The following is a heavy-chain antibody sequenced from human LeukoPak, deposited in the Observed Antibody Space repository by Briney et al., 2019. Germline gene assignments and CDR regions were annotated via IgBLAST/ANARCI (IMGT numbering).Heavy chain of an antibody. V-gene: IGHV4-34*01. CDR3: ARGKRYMDV. J-gene: IGHJ6*03. Sequence: SETLSLTCAVYGGSFSGYYWSWIRQPPGKGPEWIGEINHSGSTNYNPSLKSRVTISVDTSKNQFSLKLSSVTAADTAVYYCARGKRYMDVWGKGTTVTVSS. CDR2: INHSGST. CDR1: GGSFSGYY. D-gene: IGHD5-24*01.